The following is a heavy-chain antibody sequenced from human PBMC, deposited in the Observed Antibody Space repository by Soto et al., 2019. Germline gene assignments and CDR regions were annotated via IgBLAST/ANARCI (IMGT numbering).Heavy chain of an antibody. J-gene: IGHJ3*02. D-gene: IGHD3-3*01. V-gene: IGHV3-48*03. CDR2: ISASGYVT. Sequence: GGSLRLSCAVSVFTFSSYEMNWVRQAPGKGLEWVSYISASGYVTYYADSVKGRFIMSRDNANNSLCLQLNSLRADDTAVYYCARSSRRFLRAFDIWGQGTLVTVS. CDR1: VFTFSSYE. CDR3: ARSSRRFLRAFDI.